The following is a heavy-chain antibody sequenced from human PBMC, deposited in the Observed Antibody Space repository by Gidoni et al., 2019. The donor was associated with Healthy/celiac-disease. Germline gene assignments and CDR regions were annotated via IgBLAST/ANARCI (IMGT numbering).Heavy chain of an antibody. CDR3: ARPDFMIARNWFDP. CDR2: IYYSGST. J-gene: IGHJ5*02. D-gene: IGHD3-22*01. CDR1: GGSISSSSYY. Sequence: QLQLQESGPGLVKPSETLSLTSTVSGGSISSSSYYWGWIRQPPGKWLEWSGSIYYSGSTYYNPSLKSRVTISVDTSKNQFSRKLSSVTAADTAVYYWARPDFMIARNWFDPWGQGTLVTVSS. V-gene: IGHV4-39*01.